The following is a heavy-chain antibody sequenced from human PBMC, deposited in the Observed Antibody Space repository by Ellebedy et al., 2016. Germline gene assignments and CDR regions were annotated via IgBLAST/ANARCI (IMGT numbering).Heavy chain of an antibody. Sequence: SETLSLXCTVSGYSISSGYYWGWIRQPPGKGLEWIGSMSIYHSGRTYYNPSLKSRVTMSVDTSENQFSLNLSSVTAADTAIYYCARDHHDQAIVARWGQGTLVTVSS. CDR2: MSIYHSGRT. J-gene: IGHJ4*02. CDR1: GYSISSGYY. D-gene: IGHD6-6*01. V-gene: IGHV4-38-2*02. CDR3: ARDHHDQAIVAR.